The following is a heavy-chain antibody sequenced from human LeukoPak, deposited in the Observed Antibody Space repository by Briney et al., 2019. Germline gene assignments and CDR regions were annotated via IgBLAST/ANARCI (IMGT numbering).Heavy chain of an antibody. J-gene: IGHJ5*02. CDR1: GFTFSSYS. D-gene: IGHD3-10*01. Sequence: PGGSLRLSCAASGFTFSSYSMNWVRQAPGKGLEWVSAISGSGGSTYYADSVKGRSTISRDNAKNSLYLQMNSLRAEDTAVYYCARDVGLWFGEYAWGQGTLVTVSS. CDR2: ISGSGGST. CDR3: ARDVGLWFGEYA. V-gene: IGHV3-23*01.